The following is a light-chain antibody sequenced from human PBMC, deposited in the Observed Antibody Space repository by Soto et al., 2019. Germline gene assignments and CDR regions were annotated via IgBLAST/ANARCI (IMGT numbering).Light chain of an antibody. CDR3: LVIYTGVGEV. V-gene: IGLV7-46*01. CDR1: TGPVTSGHY. J-gene: IGLJ1*01. CDR2: DTS. Sequence: QAVVTQEPSLTVSPGGTVTLTCGSSTGPVTSGHYPHWFQQKPGQAPRTLIWDTSNTHSWTPARFSGSLLGDKAALTLSDAQPEDEAYYYCLVIYTGVGEVFGTGTKLTVL.